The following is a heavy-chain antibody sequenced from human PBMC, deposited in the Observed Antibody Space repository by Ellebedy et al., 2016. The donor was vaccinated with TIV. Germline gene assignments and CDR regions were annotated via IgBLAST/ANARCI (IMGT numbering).Heavy chain of an antibody. CDR2: IHFSGSP. CDR1: GGSVSSGGYF. D-gene: IGHD3-9*01. J-gene: IGHJ4*02. CDR3: ARDAYDVLTGSSQYFDY. V-gene: IGHV4-61*08. Sequence: SETLSLTCTVSGGSVSSGGYFWNWIRQPPGTGLEWIGYIHFSGSPHYNPSLKSRVTISVDTSKNQFSLHLTSVTSADTAVYYCARDAYDVLTGSSQYFDYWGQGTLVTVSS.